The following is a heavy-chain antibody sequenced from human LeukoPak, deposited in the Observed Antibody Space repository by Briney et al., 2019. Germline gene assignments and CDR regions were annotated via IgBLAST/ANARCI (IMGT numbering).Heavy chain of an antibody. CDR3: ARRIGATGGFYDY. CDR1: GGSFSGYY. Sequence: SETLSLTCAVYGGSFSGYYWSWVRQPPGKGVEWIGEINHSGSTKYNPSLKSRVTISVDTSKNQFSLKLSSVTAADTAVYYCARRIGATGGFYDYWGQGTLVTVSS. J-gene: IGHJ4*02. D-gene: IGHD1-26*01. V-gene: IGHV4-34*01. CDR2: INHSGST.